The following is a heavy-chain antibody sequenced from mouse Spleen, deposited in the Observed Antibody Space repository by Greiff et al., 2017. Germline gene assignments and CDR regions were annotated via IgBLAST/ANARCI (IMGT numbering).Heavy chain of an antibody. D-gene: IGHD2-1*01. Sequence: VQLQQSGAELARPGASVKLSCKASGYTFTSYGISWVKQRTGQGLEWIGEIYPRSGNTYYNEKFKGKATLTADKSSSTAYMELRSLTSEDSAVYFCARYGNYRGVGYWGQGTSVTVSS. CDR1: GYTFTSYG. V-gene: IGHV1-81*01. CDR3: ARYGNYRGVGY. J-gene: IGHJ4*01. CDR2: IYPRSGNT.